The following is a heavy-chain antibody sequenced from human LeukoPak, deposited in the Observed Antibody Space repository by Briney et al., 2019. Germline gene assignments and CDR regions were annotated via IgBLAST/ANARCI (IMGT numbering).Heavy chain of an antibody. J-gene: IGHJ3*02. V-gene: IGHV3-9*03. D-gene: IGHD6-13*01. CDR1: GFTFSSYS. Sequence: GGSLRLSCAASGFTFSSYSMNWVRQAPGKGLEWVSGISWNSGSIGYADSVKGRFTISRDNAKNSLYLQMNSLRAEDMALYYCAKVSSSSDAFDIWGQGTMVTVSS. CDR2: ISWNSGSI. CDR3: AKVSSSSDAFDI.